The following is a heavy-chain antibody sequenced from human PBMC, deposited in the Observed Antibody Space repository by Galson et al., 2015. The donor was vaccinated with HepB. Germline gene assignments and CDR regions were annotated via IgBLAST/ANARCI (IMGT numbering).Heavy chain of an antibody. CDR1: GYSFTTYY. CDR2: INPSDGSA. J-gene: IGHJ4*02. CDR3: ARDYYDSSGYYNDDLSAEPRSDH. D-gene: IGHD3-22*01. Sequence: SVKVSCKASGYSFTTYYLHWVRQAPGQGLEWMGIINPSDGSATYAQKFQGRVTMTRDTSTSTDYMELSSLRSEDTAVYYCARDYYDSSGYYNDDLSAEPRSDHWGQGTLVTVSS. V-gene: IGHV1-46*03.